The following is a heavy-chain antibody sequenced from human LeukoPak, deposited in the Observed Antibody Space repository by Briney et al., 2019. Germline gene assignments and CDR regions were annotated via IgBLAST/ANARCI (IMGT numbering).Heavy chain of an antibody. CDR1: GFTFSSYA. D-gene: IGHD1-26*01. Sequence: GGSLRLSCAASGFTFSSYAMHWVRQAPGKGLEWVAVISYDGSNKYYADSVKGRFTISRDNSKNTLYLQMNSLRAEDTAVYYCARELGAKGWFDPWGQGTLVTVSS. J-gene: IGHJ5*02. CDR3: ARELGAKGWFDP. CDR2: ISYDGSNK. V-gene: IGHV3-30*04.